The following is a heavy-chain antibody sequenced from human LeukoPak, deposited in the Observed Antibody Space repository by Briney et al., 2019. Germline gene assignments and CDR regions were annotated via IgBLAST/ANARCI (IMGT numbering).Heavy chain of an antibody. CDR3: ARDTYYAPFDP. J-gene: IGHJ5*02. CDR1: GFTFSSYW. V-gene: IGHV3-74*01. D-gene: IGHD2/OR15-2a*01. CDR2: INPGGSSI. Sequence: GGSLRLSCAASGFTFSSYWMHWVRQVPGKGLVWVARINPGGSSITYADSVKGRFTISRDNAKNTLYLQMNSLRAEDTAVYYCARDTYYAPFDPWGQGTLVTVSS.